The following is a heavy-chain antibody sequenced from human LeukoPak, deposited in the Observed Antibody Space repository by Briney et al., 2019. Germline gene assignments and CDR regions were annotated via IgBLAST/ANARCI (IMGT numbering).Heavy chain of an antibody. Sequence: GGSLRLSCAASGFTFSDYSMNWVRQAPGKGLEWVSGNSGSGGNTYYADSVKGRFTISRDNSKNTLYLQMNSLRVEDTAVYYCAKGPDYDSSGYYYDYWGQGTLVTVSS. D-gene: IGHD3-22*01. CDR1: GFTFSDYS. CDR3: AKGPDYDSSGYYYDY. CDR2: NSGSGGNT. J-gene: IGHJ4*02. V-gene: IGHV3-23*01.